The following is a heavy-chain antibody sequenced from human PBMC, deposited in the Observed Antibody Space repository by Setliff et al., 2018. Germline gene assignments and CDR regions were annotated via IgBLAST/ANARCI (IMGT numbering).Heavy chain of an antibody. V-gene: IGHV3-48*04. D-gene: IGHD2-2*01. J-gene: IGHJ5*01. CDR2: IGGRGSTI. CDR3: ARDHVVDGLLFDS. Sequence: GGSLRLSCAASGFTFRGFAMTWVRQAPGKGLEWVSGIGGRGSTIFYADSVKGRFTISRDNADNSLYLQMNSLRAEDTAVYYCARDHVVDGLLFDSWGQGTLVTVSS. CDR1: GFTFRGFA.